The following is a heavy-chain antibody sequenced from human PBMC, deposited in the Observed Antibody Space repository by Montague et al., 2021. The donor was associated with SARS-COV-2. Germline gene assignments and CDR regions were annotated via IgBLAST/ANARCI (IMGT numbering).Heavy chain of an antibody. D-gene: IGHD6-25*01. J-gene: IGHJ4*02. CDR1: GFSVSDSY. CDR3: ARGLQQRSNFDY. CDR2: IKAGNT. V-gene: IGHV3-53*01. Sequence: SLRLSCAASGFSVSDSYMSWVRQAPGKGPEWVSIIKAGNTYDTDSVKGRFTMPRDNSKNTLSLQMDSLRDEDTAVYYCARGLQQRSNFDYWGQGTLVTVSS.